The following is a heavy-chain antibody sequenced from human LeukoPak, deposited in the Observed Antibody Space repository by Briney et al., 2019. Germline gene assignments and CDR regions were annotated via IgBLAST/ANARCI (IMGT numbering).Heavy chain of an antibody. CDR3: VRDDSGSVIRGVLHY. CDR1: GFSFSSSG. J-gene: IGHJ4*02. V-gene: IGHV3-30*03. D-gene: IGHD3-10*01. CDR2: ISYDGSNK. Sequence: PGGSLRLSCAGSGFSFSSSGMHWVRQAPGKGLEWVAHISYDGSNKFYADSVKGRFTISRDNSKNTLSLEMNSLRPEDTAVYYCVRDDSGSVIRGVLHYWGQGALVTVSS.